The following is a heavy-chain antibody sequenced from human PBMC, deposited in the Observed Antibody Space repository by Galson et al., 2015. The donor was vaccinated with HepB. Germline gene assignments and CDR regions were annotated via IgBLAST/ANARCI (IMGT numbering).Heavy chain of an antibody. V-gene: IGHV3-43D*03. Sequence: SLRLSCAASGFTFDEYAMHWVRQAPGKGLEWISLITWDDSSTYYADSVKGRFTISRDNSKNSLYLQMNSLRTEDTALYYCAKDGFARYYGDYGYPDSWGQGTLVTVSS. CDR2: ITWDDSST. CDR3: AKDGFARYYGDYGYPDS. J-gene: IGHJ4*02. CDR1: GFTFDEYA. D-gene: IGHD4-17*01.